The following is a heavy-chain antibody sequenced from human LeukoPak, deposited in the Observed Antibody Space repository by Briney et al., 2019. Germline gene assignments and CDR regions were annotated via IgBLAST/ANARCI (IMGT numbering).Heavy chain of an antibody. V-gene: IGHV3-48*03. Sequence: PGGSLRLSCAASGFTSSSYEMNWVRQAPGKGLEWVSYISSSGSTIYYADSVKGRFTISRDNAKNSLYLQMNSLRAEDTAVYYCARESAGYCTNGVCCLFDYWGQGTLVTVSS. CDR2: ISSSGSTI. CDR1: GFTSSSYE. D-gene: IGHD2-8*01. J-gene: IGHJ4*02. CDR3: ARESAGYCTNGVCCLFDY.